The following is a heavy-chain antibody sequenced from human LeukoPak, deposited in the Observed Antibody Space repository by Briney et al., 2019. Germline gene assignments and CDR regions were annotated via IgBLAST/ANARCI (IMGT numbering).Heavy chain of an antibody. D-gene: IGHD3-22*01. CDR1: GYTFTSYY. Sequence: ASVKVSCKASGYTFTSYYMHWVRLAPGQGLEWMGIINPSGGSTIYAQKFQGRVTITADTSTYTAYLEMSSLTSEDTAVYYCARAYYHDSSDYYFPLDYWGQGTLVTVSS. V-gene: IGHV1-46*01. CDR2: INPSGGST. J-gene: IGHJ4*02. CDR3: ARAYYHDSSDYYFPLDY.